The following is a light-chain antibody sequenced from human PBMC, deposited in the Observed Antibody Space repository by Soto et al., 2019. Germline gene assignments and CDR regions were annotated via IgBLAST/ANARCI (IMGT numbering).Light chain of an antibody. J-gene: IGLJ1*01. V-gene: IGLV2-14*01. Sequence: QSALTQPASVSGSPGQSITISCTGTSSDVGGYNYVSWYQQHPGKAPKLMIYDVSNRLSGVSNRFSGSKSGNTASLTISGLQAEDEADYYYSSYTSSSTYVFGTGTKLTVL. CDR3: SSYTSSSTYV. CDR1: SSDVGGYNY. CDR2: DVS.